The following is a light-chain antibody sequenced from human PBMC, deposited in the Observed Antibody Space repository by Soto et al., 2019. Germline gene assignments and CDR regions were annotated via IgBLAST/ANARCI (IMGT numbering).Light chain of an antibody. CDR2: DVS. CDR1: SSDVGGYNY. V-gene: IGLV2-14*01. Sequence: QSALTRPASVSGSPGQSITISCTGTSSDVGGYNYVSWYQQHPGKAPKLMIYDVSNRPSGVSNRFSGPKSGNTASLTISGLQAEDEADYYCSSYTSSSTPVVFGGGTKLTVL. J-gene: IGLJ2*01. CDR3: SSYTSSSTPVV.